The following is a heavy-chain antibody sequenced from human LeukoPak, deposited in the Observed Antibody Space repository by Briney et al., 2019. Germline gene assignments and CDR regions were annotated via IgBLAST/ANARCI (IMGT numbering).Heavy chain of an antibody. D-gene: IGHD4-17*01. CDR1: GGSISYYY. CDR2: IYYSGTT. CDR3: AREDPQTTVPEGMDV. J-gene: IGHJ6*02. V-gene: IGHV4-59*01. Sequence: KPSETLSLTCTVSGGSISYYYWSWIRQSPGKGLEWIGYIYYSGTTNYNPSLKSRVTISVDTSKNQFSLQLRSVTAADTAVYYCAREDPQTTVPEGMDVWGQGTTVTVPS.